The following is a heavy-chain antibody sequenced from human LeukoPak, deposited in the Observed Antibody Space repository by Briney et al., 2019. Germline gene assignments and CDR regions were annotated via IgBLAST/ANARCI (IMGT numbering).Heavy chain of an antibody. V-gene: IGHV3-74*01. CDR3: SAHETLIVVRPFDY. CDR2: IDPDGTST. J-gene: IGHJ4*02. CDR1: GLTFSSYW. D-gene: IGHD3-22*01. Sequence: GGSLRLSCAASGLTFSSYWMHWVRQVPGKGPVWVSRIDPDGTSTSYADSVKGRFTISRDNAKNTLYLRMNSLRAEDAAVYYCSAHETLIVVRPFDYWGQGTVVTVSS.